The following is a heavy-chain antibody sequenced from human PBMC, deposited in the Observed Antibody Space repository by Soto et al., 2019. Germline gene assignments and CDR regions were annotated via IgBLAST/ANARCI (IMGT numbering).Heavy chain of an antibody. CDR2: ISYDGSNK. CDR1: GFTFGTYG. J-gene: IGHJ4*02. D-gene: IGHD2-21*02. Sequence: QVQLVESGGGVVQPGRSLRLSCAASGFTFGTYGMHWVRQAPGKGLEWVAVISYDGSNKYYADSVKGRFTISRDNSENTLYLQMSSLRAEATAVYYCVKDRVQLVVGTAATVEKWGQGTLVTVSS. V-gene: IGHV3-30*18. CDR3: VKDRVQLVVGTAATVEK.